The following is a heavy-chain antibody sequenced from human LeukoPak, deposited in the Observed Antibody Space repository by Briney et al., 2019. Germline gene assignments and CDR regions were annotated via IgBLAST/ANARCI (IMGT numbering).Heavy chain of an antibody. CDR3: ATTLWFGMNWFDP. CDR2: IYYSGRT. Sequence: PSETLTLLCTVSGGPISRRSYYWGWIRQPPGKGLEWIGCIYYSGRTYHNPSLNSRVTISVDASKNQFSLKLSSVTAADAAVYYCATTLWFGMNWFDPWGQGTLVTVSS. V-gene: IGHV4-39*01. CDR1: GGPISRRSYY. J-gene: IGHJ5*02. D-gene: IGHD3-10*01.